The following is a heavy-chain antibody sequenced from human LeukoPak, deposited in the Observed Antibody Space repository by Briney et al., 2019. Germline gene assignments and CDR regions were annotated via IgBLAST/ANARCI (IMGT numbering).Heavy chain of an antibody. CDR3: AKSGRNWAYLEY. V-gene: IGHV3-33*06. D-gene: IGHD7-27*01. J-gene: IGHJ4*02. Sequence: GGSLRHSRAVSGFTLSNYGMHWVRQAPGRGLEWVAVIWYDGTNKYYADSVRGRFTISRDSSKNTLYLQMNSLRAEDTAVYYCAKSGRNWAYLEYWGQGTLVTVSS. CDR1: GFTLSNYG. CDR2: IWYDGTNK.